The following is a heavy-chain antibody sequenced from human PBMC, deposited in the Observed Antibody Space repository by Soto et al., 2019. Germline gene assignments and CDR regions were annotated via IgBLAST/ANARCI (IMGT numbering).Heavy chain of an antibody. J-gene: IGHJ4*02. CDR3: ARDQWTLEHSRGWYGD. D-gene: IGHD6-19*01. CDR1: GYSFISYG. V-gene: IGHV1-18*04. CDR2: ISGYNGNT. Sequence: QVQLVQSGGEVKKPGASVKVSCKASGYSFISYGISWVRQAPGQGPEWMGWISGYNGNTKYAHKLQGRVTMTTNTSTSTAYMELRSLRSDDTAVYYCARDQWTLEHSRGWYGDWGQGTLVTVSS.